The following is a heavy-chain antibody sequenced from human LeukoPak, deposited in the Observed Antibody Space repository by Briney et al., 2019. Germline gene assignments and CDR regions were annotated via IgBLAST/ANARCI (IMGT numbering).Heavy chain of an antibody. CDR1: GYSISSGYY. V-gene: IGHV4-38-2*02. D-gene: IGHD3-9*01. Sequence: SETLSLTCTVSGYSISSGYYWGWIRQPPGKGLEWIGRIYTSGSTNYNPSLKSRVTMSVDTSKNQFSLKLSSVTAADTAVYYCAGQYYDILTGQDYWGQGTLVTVSS. CDR3: AGQYYDILTGQDY. J-gene: IGHJ4*02. CDR2: IYTSGST.